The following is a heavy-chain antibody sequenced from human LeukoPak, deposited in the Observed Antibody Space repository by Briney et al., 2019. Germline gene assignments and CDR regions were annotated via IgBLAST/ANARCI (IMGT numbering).Heavy chain of an antibody. Sequence: SETLSLTCSVSVGPISSYHWSGIPQPPGKGLEWVGYIYYSGSTNYNPSLKSRVTISVDTSKNQFSLKLSSVTAADTAVYYCARRDTAMVGYFDLWGRGTLVTVSS. CDR2: IYYSGST. D-gene: IGHD5-18*01. CDR1: VGPISSYH. CDR3: ARRDTAMVGYFDL. J-gene: IGHJ2*01. V-gene: IGHV4-59*13.